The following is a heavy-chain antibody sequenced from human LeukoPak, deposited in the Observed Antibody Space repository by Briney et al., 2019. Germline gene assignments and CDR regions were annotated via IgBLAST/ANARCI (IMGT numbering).Heavy chain of an antibody. Sequence: SETLSLTCTVSGGSISSYYWSWIRQPPGKGLEWIGYIYYSGSTNYNPSLKSRVTISVDTSKNQFSLKLNSVTPEDTAVYYCARGSGSYTLFDYWGQGTLVTVSS. CDR2: IYYSGST. J-gene: IGHJ4*02. CDR3: ARGSGSYTLFDY. CDR1: GGSISSYY. V-gene: IGHV4-59*12. D-gene: IGHD1-26*01.